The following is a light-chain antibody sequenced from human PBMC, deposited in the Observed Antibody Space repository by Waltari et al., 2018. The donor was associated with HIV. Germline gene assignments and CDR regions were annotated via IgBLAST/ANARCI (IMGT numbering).Light chain of an antibody. CDR1: SSDVGGYNY. V-gene: IGLV2-14*01. CDR2: EVR. Sequence: QSALTQPASVSGSPGQSITISCTGTSSDVGGYNYVSWYQQHPGKAPKLMIYEVRNRRSGVVNGFSGSKSGNTASLTISGLQAEDEADYYCSSYTSSSTLDVVFGGGTKLTVL. J-gene: IGLJ2*01. CDR3: SSYTSSSTLDVV.